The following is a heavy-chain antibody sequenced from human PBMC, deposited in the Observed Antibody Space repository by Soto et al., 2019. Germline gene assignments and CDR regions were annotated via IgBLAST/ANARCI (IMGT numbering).Heavy chain of an antibody. V-gene: IGHV1-69*01. CDR3: ARDGGRHSGGIDY. CDR2: IIRIFGTA. CDR1: GGTFSSYS. D-gene: IGHD1-26*01. J-gene: IGHJ4*02. Sequence: QVQLVQSGAEVKKPGSSVKVSCKASGGTFSSYSINWVRQARGQGLEWTGEIIRIFGTANYAQKFQGRVTITADDSTSTAYMELSSLRSQDTAVYYCARDGGRHSGGIDYWGQGTLVTVPS.